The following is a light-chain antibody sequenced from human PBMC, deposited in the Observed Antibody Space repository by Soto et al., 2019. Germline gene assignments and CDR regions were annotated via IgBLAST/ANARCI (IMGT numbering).Light chain of an antibody. J-gene: IGKJ4*01. CDR2: GAS. V-gene: IGKV3-15*01. CDR3: QQYDQTVPPVT. CDR1: RSVSTN. Sequence: DIILTQSPAIVSVSPGERATLSCRAGRSVSTNLAWYQHKHGQAPRLLIYGASTRVTDIPPRFSGSGSGTEFTLTITYLKSEDFGFYYCQQYDQTVPPVTFGGGTKVEI.